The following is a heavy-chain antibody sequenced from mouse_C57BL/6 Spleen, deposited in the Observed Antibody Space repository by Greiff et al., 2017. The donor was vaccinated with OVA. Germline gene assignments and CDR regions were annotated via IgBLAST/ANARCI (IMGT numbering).Heavy chain of an antibody. CDR2: IYPGDGDT. CDR1: GYAFSSSW. Sequence: QVQLKQSGPELVKPGASVKISCKASGYAFSSSWMNWVKQRPGKGLEWIGRIYPGDGDTNYNGKFKGKATLTADKSSSTAYLQLSSLTSEDSAVYFCAREWRPGYFDVWGTGTTVTVSS. J-gene: IGHJ1*03. D-gene: IGHD1-3*01. CDR3: AREWRPGYFDV. V-gene: IGHV1-82*01.